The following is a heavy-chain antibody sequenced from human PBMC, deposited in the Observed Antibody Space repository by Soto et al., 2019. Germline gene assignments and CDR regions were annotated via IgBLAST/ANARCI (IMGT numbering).Heavy chain of an antibody. CDR1: GGSISSINW. Sequence: QLKLQESGPGLVKPSGTLSLTCAVSGGSISSINWWSWVRHPPGKGLEWIGEIYHSGSTNYNPSLKNRVTLSVDKSKNQFSLKLSSVTAADTAVYYCARVVFSIAAAGTWFWGQGTLVTVSS. CDR2: IYHSGST. V-gene: IGHV4-4*02. D-gene: IGHD6-13*01. J-gene: IGHJ4*02. CDR3: ARVVFSIAAAGTWF.